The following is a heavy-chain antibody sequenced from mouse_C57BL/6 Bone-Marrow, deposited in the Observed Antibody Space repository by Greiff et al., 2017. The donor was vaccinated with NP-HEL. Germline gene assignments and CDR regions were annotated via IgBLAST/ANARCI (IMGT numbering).Heavy chain of an antibody. CDR1: GYTFTDYY. V-gene: IGHV1-19*01. CDR2: INPYNGGT. CDR3: ASAGYYYAMDY. J-gene: IGHJ4*01. Sequence: EVQLQQSGPVLVKPGASVKMSCKASGYTFTDYYMNWVKQSHGKSLEWIGVINPYNGGTSYNQKFKGKATLTVDKSSSRAYMELNSLTSEDSAVYYCASAGYYYAMDYWGQGTSVTVSS.